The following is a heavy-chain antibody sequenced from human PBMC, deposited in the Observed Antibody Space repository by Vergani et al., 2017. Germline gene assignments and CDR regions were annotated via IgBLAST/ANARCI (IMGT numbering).Heavy chain of an antibody. Sequence: VQPGGSLRLSCAASGFTFSSYAMSWVRQAPGKGLEWVSAISGSGGTIYYADSVKGRFTISRDNAKNSLYLQMNSLRAEDTAVYYCAREYYYYMDVWGKGTTVTVSS. CDR3: AREYYYYMDV. J-gene: IGHJ6*03. CDR2: ISGSGGTI. CDR1: GFTFSSYA. V-gene: IGHV3-23*01.